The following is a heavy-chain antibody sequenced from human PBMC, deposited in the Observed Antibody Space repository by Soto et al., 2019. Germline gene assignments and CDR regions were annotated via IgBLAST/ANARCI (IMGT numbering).Heavy chain of an antibody. Sequence: GASVKVSCKASGYTFTSYAMHWVRQAPGQRLEWMGWINAGNGNTKYSQKFQGRVTITRDTSASTAYMELSSLRSEDTAVYYCARDLTPRYSSSSFDYSGQGTLVTVSS. V-gene: IGHV1-3*01. J-gene: IGHJ4*02. CDR3: ARDLTPRYSSSSFDY. D-gene: IGHD6-6*01. CDR1: GYTFTSYA. CDR2: INAGNGNT.